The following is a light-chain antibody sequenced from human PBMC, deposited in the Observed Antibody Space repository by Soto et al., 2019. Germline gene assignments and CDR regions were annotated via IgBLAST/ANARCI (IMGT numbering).Light chain of an antibody. CDR2: GAS. V-gene: IGKV3-20*01. CDR3: QQYGSSPPWT. J-gene: IGKJ1*01. Sequence: EIVLTQSPGTLSWSPGERSAVSCRASQSVSSSYLAWYQQKPGQAPRLLIYGASSRATGIPDRFSGSGSGTDFTLTISRLEPEDFAVYYCQQYGSSPPWTFGQGTKVDIK. CDR1: QSVSSSY.